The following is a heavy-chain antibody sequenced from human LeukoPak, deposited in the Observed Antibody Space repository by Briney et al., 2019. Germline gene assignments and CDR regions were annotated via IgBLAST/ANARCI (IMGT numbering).Heavy chain of an antibody. CDR1: GGSISSFY. V-gene: IGHV4-59*01. CDR2: IYYSGST. CDR3: ARLAYSSSSYYFDY. Sequence: PSETLSLTCTVSGGSISSFYWSWIRQPPGKGLEWIGYIYYSGSTNYNPSLKSRVTISVDTSKNQFSLKLSSVTAADTAVYYCARLAYSSSSYYFDYWGQGTLVTVSS. D-gene: IGHD6-13*01. J-gene: IGHJ4*02.